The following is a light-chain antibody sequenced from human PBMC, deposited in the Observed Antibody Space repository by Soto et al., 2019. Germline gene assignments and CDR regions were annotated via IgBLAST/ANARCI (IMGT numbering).Light chain of an antibody. CDR3: QQYGSSPPIT. CDR1: QSSSRY. Sequence: HSVGTLSLYKRERATLSCRASQSSSRYLAWYQQKPGQAPRLLIYGASSRATGIPDRFSGSGSGTDFTLTISRLEPEDFAVYYCQQYGSSPPITFGQGTLLEIK. J-gene: IGKJ5*01. CDR2: GAS. V-gene: IGKV3-20*01.